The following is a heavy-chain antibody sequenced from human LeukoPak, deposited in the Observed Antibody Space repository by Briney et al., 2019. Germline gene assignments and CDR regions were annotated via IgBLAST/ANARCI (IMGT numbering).Heavy chain of an antibody. CDR1: GGTFSSYA. CDR3: ARRGGMRVGYYDSSGPDWYFDL. J-gene: IGHJ2*01. D-gene: IGHD3-22*01. V-gene: IGHV1-69*05. Sequence: ASVKVSCKASGGTFSSYAISWVRQAPGQGLEWMGGIIPIFGTANYAQKFQGRVTITTDESTSTAYMELSSLRSEDTAVYYCARRGGMRVGYYDSSGPDWYFDLWGRGTLVTVSS. CDR2: IIPIFGTA.